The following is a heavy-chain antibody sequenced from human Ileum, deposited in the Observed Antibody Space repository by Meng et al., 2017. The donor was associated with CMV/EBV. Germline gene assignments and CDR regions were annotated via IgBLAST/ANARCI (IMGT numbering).Heavy chain of an antibody. J-gene: IGHJ4*02. CDR1: SASISPYY. CDR3: ARDLTNKWFYY. V-gene: IGHV4-4*07. D-gene: IGHD1-26*01. CDR2: IYTGGPT. Sequence: QADLRESGPGLVTPSETLSLTCPVSSASISPYYWNWIRQPAGKGLEWIGRIYTGGPTDYNPSLKSRVTMSVDTSKNQFFLNLSSVTAADTAVYFCARDLTNKWFYYWGQGTLVTVSS.